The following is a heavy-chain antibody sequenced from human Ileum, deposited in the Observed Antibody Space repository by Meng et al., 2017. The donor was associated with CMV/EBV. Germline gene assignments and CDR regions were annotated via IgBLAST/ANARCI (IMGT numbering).Heavy chain of an antibody. CDR2: ISPDGGGT. CDR1: GITFSNYW. V-gene: IGHV3-74*01. Sequence: SCAASGITFSNYWMHWVSQAAGKGLVWVSRISPDGGGTKYADSVKGRFTISRDDAKNMLYLRMNSLRAEDTAEYYCVRDGGTWNFDIWGQGTMVTVSS. D-gene: IGHD1-1*01. CDR3: VRDGGTWNFDI. J-gene: IGHJ3*02.